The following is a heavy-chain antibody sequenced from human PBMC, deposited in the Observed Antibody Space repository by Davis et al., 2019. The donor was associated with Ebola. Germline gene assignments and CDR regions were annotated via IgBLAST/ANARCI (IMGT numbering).Heavy chain of an antibody. D-gene: IGHD5-12*01. CDR2: IKQDGSEI. CDR3: ARERWLRGYYFDY. V-gene: IGHV3-7*01. Sequence: GGSLRLSCAASGFTFSSYWMSWVRQAPGKGLEWVANIKQDGSEIYYVDSVKGRFTISRDNAKNSLYLQMNSLRAEDTAVYYCARERWLRGYYFDYWGQGTLVTVSS. CDR1: GFTFSSYW. J-gene: IGHJ4*02.